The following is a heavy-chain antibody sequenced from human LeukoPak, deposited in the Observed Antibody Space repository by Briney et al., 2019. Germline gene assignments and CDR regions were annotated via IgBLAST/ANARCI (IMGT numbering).Heavy chain of an antibody. CDR1: GYTFNRYY. D-gene: IGHD2-21*02. J-gene: IGHJ4*02. V-gene: IGHV1-2*06. Sequence: GASVKVSCKASGYTFNRYYMHWVRQAPGQGLEWMGRINPNSGGTNYAQKFQGRVTMTRDTSISTAYMELSRLRSDYTAVYYCARSREIVVVTAIFDYWGQGTLVTVSS. CDR3: ARSREIVVVTAIFDY. CDR2: INPNSGGT.